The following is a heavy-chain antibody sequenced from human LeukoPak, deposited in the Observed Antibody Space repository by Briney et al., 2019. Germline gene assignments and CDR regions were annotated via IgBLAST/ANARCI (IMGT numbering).Heavy chain of an antibody. Sequence: GGSLRLSCAASGFTFSIYAMSWVRQAPGKGLEWVSAISGSGGSTYYADSVKGQFTISRDNSKNTLYLQMNSLRAEDTAVYYCARVPALRVVTTPTYFDLWGLGTLVSVSS. CDR3: ARVPALRVVTTPTYFDL. D-gene: IGHD2-21*02. CDR1: GFTFSIYA. CDR2: ISGSGGST. V-gene: IGHV3-23*01. J-gene: IGHJ4*02.